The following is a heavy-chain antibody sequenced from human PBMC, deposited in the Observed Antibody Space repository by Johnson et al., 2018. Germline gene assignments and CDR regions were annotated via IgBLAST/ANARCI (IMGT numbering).Heavy chain of an antibody. J-gene: IGHJ1*01. CDR3: ARFGSDYGGYIQN. V-gene: IGHV4-39*01. D-gene: IGHD4/OR15-4a*01. CDR1: GDSISSSSYY. Sequence: QVQLQESGPGLVKPSETLSLTCIVSGDSISSSSYYWGWIRQPPGKGLEWIGSIYYSGSTYYNPSPKSRVSISLDTSEAQFSLKLSSVTAAGPARYYWARFGSDYGGYIQNWGQGTLVTVSS. CDR2: IYYSGST.